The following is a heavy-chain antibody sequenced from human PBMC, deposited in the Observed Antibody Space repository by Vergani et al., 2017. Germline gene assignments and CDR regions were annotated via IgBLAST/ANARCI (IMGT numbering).Heavy chain of an antibody. D-gene: IGHD3-22*01. CDR1: GFTFSSYA. CDR2: ISGSGGGT. V-gene: IGHV3-23*01. Sequence: EVQLLESGGGLVQPGGSLRLSCAASGFTFSSYAMGWVRQAPGKGLEWVSSISGSGGGTYYADSVKGRFTISRENSKNTLYLQMNSLRAEDTAVYYCAKSPLFYYDSSGYYRIDWGQGTLVTVSS. CDR3: AKSPLFYYDSSGYYRID. J-gene: IGHJ4*02.